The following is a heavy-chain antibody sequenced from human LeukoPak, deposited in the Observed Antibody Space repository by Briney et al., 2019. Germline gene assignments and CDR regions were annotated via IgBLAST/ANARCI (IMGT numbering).Heavy chain of an antibody. CDR2: IDYSGST. CDR1: GGSISTSKW. Sequence: SETLSLTCAVSGGSISTSKWWSWVGQPPGKGLEWIGEIDYSGSTNYKPSLNDRVTISVDTSKNQFSLKLNSVTAADTAVYYCASGLRAARSYFEYWGQGTLVTVSS. D-gene: IGHD6-25*01. J-gene: IGHJ4*02. V-gene: IGHV4-4*02. CDR3: ASGLRAARSYFEY.